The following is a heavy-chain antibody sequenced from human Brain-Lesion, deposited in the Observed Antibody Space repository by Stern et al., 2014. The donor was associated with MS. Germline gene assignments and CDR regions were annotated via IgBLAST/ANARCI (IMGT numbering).Heavy chain of an antibody. CDR3: ATGIGLWAFDY. CDR1: GYTLTELS. J-gene: IGHJ4*02. CDR2: YDLEDGEI. D-gene: IGHD7-27*01. V-gene: IGHV1-24*01. Sequence: VQLVQSGAEVKKPGASAKVSCKLSGYTLTELSMHWVRQAPGKGLEWMGGYDLEDGEIMYAQKFQGRVNMTEDTSTDTAYMELSSLRSEDTAVYYCATGIGLWAFDYWGQGTLVTVSS.